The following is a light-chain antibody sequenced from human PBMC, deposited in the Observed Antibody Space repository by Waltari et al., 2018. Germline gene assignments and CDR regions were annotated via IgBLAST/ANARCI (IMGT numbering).Light chain of an antibody. CDR1: TDHIGAYNY. CDR3: SSYTTGRTVVI. J-gene: IGLJ2*01. Sequence: QSALTQPASVSGSPGQSITISCPGTTDHIGAYNYVSWYQLHPGQAPKLIIYDVSKPPSGVSDRFSGSKSANTASLTISDLQAEDDNDYYCSSYTTGRTVVIFGGGTKLTVL. V-gene: IGLV2-14*03. CDR2: DVS.